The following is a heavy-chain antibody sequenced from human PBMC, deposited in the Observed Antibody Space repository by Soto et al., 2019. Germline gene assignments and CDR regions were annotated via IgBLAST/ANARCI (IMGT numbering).Heavy chain of an antibody. D-gene: IGHD6-19*01. CDR2: INTLSSAI. J-gene: IGHJ4*02. CDR3: ARRLQWQLRPLDS. V-gene: IGHV3-11*01. CDR1: GFIFSDYY. Sequence: QEHLMESGGGLVKPGGSLRLSCAGSGFIFSDYYITWIRRAPGKGLEWVPYINTLSSAIYYADSVKGRFTISRDNAKNSVYLQMNSLRAEDTAVYYCARRLQWQLRPLDSWGRGTMVTVSS.